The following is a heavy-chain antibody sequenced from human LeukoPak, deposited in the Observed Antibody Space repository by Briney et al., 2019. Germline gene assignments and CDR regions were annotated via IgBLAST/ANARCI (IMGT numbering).Heavy chain of an antibody. J-gene: IGHJ3*01. CDR2: IYSGGST. D-gene: IGHD2-15*01. CDR1: GFTVSSNY. CDR3: ASPVYGVIAAHGAFDF. Sequence: GGSLRLSCAASGFTVSSNYMSWVRQAPGKGLEWVSVIYSGGSTYYADSVKGRFTISRDNSKNTLYLQMNSLRAEDTAVYYCASPVYGVIAAHGAFDFWGQGTMVTVSS. V-gene: IGHV3-66*01.